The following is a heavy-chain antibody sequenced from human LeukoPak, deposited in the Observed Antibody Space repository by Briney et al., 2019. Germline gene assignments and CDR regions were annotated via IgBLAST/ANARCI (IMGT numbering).Heavy chain of an antibody. Sequence: NPSETLSLTCTVSGGSISSYYWSWIQQPPGKGLEWIGYIYYSGSTNYNPSLKSRVTISVDTSKNQFSLKLSSVTAADTAVYYCARSLGEPVGWFDPWGQGTLVTVSS. CDR1: GGSISSYY. CDR2: IYYSGST. CDR3: ARSLGEPVGWFDP. V-gene: IGHV4-59*01. J-gene: IGHJ5*02.